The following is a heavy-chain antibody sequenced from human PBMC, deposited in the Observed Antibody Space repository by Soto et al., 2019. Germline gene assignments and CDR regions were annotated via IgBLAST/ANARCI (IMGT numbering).Heavy chain of an antibody. CDR2: IYYSGST. CDR1: GGSISSGGYY. CDR3: PRYSASWQWFDY. J-gene: IGHJ5*01. Sequence: QVQLQESGPGLVKPSQTLSLTCSVSGGSISSGGYYWSWIRQHPEKGLEWIGYIYYSGSTNYNPSLQRRVIVSVVTSSNPFSLDLMSVTAADTAIYYCPRYSASWQWFDYWGQGTQVTVSS. D-gene: IGHD2-2*01. V-gene: IGHV4-31*03.